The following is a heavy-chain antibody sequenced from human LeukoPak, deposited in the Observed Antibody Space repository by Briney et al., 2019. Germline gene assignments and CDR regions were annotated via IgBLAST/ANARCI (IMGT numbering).Heavy chain of an antibody. J-gene: IGHJ2*01. CDR1: GGSIYGFH. Sequence: SSETLSLSCTVSGGSIYGFHWSWIRQSAGTGLEWIGRIHTSGTINYNPSLQSRVTMSLDTSGKQLSLTMRSVTAADTAVYYCARDVPVGYYDTTGTPYFYFDLWGRGTLVTVSS. CDR2: IHTSGTI. V-gene: IGHV4-4*07. D-gene: IGHD3-22*01. CDR3: ARDVPVGYYDTTGTPYFYFDL.